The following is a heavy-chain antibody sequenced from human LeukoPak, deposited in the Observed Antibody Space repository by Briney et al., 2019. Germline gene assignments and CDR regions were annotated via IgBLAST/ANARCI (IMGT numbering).Heavy chain of an antibody. J-gene: IGHJ5*02. Sequence: PGGSLRLSCAASGFTFSSYWMSWVRQAPGKGLEWVANIKQEGSEKYYVDSVKGRFTISRDNAKNSLYLQMNSLRAEDTAVYYCARDPRYSSSWLNWFDPWGQGTLVTVSS. CDR1: GFTFSSYW. D-gene: IGHD6-13*01. V-gene: IGHV3-7*01. CDR2: IKQEGSEK. CDR3: ARDPRYSSSWLNWFDP.